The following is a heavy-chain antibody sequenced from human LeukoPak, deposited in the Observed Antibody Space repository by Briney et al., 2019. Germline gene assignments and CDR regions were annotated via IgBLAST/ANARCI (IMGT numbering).Heavy chain of an antibody. D-gene: IGHD3-3*01. Sequence: GGSLRLSCAASGFTASSNYMSWVRQAPGKGLEWVSVIYSGGSTYYADSVKGRFTISRDNSKNTLYLQMNSLRAEDTAVYYCARETRYDFWSGYSYYFDYWGQGTLVTVSS. CDR3: ARETRYDFWSGYSYYFDY. V-gene: IGHV3-53*01. CDR2: IYSGGST. CDR1: GFTASSNY. J-gene: IGHJ4*02.